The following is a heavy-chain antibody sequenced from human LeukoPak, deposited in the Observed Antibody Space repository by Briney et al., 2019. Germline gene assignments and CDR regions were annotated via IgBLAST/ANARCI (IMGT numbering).Heavy chain of an antibody. Sequence: GGSLRLSCAASGFTVSSSYMSWVRQAPGKGLEWVSIIFSGGNTYYADSVEGRFTISRHNSKNTLYLQMNSLGDDDTAVYYCARGDSTGGYYFDHWGQGTLVTVSS. D-gene: IGHD3-10*01. CDR1: GFTVSSSY. CDR3: ARGDSTGGYYFDH. J-gene: IGHJ4*02. V-gene: IGHV3-53*04. CDR2: IFSGGNT.